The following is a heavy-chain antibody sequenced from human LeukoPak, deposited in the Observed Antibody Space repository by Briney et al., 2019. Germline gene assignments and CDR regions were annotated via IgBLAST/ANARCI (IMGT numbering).Heavy chain of an antibody. D-gene: IGHD3-22*01. CDR3: ARDPGRGYYDSSGYYVQ. Sequence: SETLSLTCTVSGGSISSGDYYWTWIRQPPGKGLEWIGYIYYSGSTYYNPSLKSRITISVDTSKNQFSLKLSSVTAADTAVYYCARDPGRGYYDSSGYYVQWGQGTLVTVSS. J-gene: IGHJ4*02. CDR1: GGSISSGDYY. CDR2: IYYSGST. V-gene: IGHV4-30-4*08.